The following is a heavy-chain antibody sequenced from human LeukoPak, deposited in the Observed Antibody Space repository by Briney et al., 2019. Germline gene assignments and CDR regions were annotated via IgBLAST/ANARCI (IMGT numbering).Heavy chain of an antibody. Sequence: SETLSLTCAVYGGSFSGYYWSWIRQPPGKGLEWIGEINHSGSTNYNPSLKSRVTISVDASKNQFSLKLSSVTAADTAVYYCASLALTGDYGMVVWGQGTTVTVSS. V-gene: IGHV4-34*01. J-gene: IGHJ6*02. CDR3: ASLALTGDYGMVV. D-gene: IGHD3-9*01. CDR1: GGSFSGYY. CDR2: INHSGST.